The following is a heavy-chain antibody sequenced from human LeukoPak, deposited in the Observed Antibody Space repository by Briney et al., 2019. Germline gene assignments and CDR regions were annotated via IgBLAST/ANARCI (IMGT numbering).Heavy chain of an antibody. CDR1: GGSISSGGYS. Sequence: SETLSLTCAVSGGSISSGGYSWSWIRQPPGKGLEWIGYMYHSGSTYYNPSLKSRVTISVDRSKNQFSLKLSSVTAADTAVYYCARVRGYSYGYGAYYFDYWGQGTLVTVSS. J-gene: IGHJ4*02. D-gene: IGHD5-18*01. V-gene: IGHV4-30-2*01. CDR3: ARVRGYSYGYGAYYFDY. CDR2: MYHSGST.